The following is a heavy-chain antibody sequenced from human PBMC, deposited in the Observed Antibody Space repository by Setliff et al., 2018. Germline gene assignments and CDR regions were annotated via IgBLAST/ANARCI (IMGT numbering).Heavy chain of an antibody. CDR3: ASQPGVPQIDGFDI. CDR2: IYYSGST. V-gene: IGHV4-39*01. J-gene: IGHJ3*02. CDR1: NGSISISDFY. Sequence: PSETLSLTCTVSNGSISISDFYWGWIRQPPGKGLEWIGSIYYSGSTYYNPSLKSRVTISVDTSKNQFSLKVNSVTAADTAVYYCASQPGVPQIDGFDIWGQGTMVTVSS.